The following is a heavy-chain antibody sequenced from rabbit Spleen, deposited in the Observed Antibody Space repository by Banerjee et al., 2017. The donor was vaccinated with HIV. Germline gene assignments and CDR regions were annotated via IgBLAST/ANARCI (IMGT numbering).Heavy chain of an antibody. J-gene: IGHJ4*01. Sequence: QEQLEESGGDLVKPGASLTLTCTASGFSFSSGYYMCWVRQAPGKGLEWIGCIYPDYGSTYYASWAKGRFTISKTSSTTVTLQMTSLTAADTATYFCASGDSVNHFNLWGPGTLVTVS. CDR2: IYPDYGST. CDR1: GFSFSSGYY. D-gene: IGHD7-1*01. V-gene: IGHV1S45*01. CDR3: ASGDSVNHFNL.